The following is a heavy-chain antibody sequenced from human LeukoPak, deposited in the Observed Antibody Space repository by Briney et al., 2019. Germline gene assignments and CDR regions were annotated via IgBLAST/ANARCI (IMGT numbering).Heavy chain of an antibody. CDR1: GGSISSYY. CDR3: ARHAHPRSYEAFDY. CDR2: IYTSGST. V-gene: IGHV4-4*07. D-gene: IGHD1-26*01. Sequence: PSETLSLTCTVSGGSISSYYWSWIRQPAGKGLEWIGRIYTSGSTNYNPSLKSRVTISVDTSKNQFSLKLSSVTAADTAVYYCARHAHPRSYEAFDYWGQGTLVTVSS. J-gene: IGHJ4*02.